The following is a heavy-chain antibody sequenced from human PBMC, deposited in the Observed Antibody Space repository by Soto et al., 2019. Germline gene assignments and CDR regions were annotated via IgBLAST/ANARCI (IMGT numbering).Heavy chain of an antibody. CDR1: GYTLASYY. Sequence: SVKASCKASGYTLASYYMHWLRQAPGQGLEWMGIINPSGGSTSYAQKFQGRVTMTRDTSTSTVYMELSSLRSEDTAVYYCARDRSGGHDAFDIWGQGTMVTV. V-gene: IGHV1-46*01. CDR3: ARDRSGGHDAFDI. J-gene: IGHJ3*02. CDR2: INPSGGST. D-gene: IGHD2-8*02.